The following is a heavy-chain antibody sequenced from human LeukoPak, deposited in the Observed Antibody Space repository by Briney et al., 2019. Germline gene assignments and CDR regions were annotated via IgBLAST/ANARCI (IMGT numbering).Heavy chain of an antibody. Sequence: PGGSLRLSCVASGFTFNNFQMNWVRQAPGKGLEWIAYNDRSGGTAYYADSVKRRFTISRDNAKNSLYLQMDSLTGEDTAVYYCARDGTTDRYNWFDSWGQGTLVTVSS. V-gene: IGHV3-48*03. CDR2: NDRSGGTA. CDR1: GFTFNNFQ. D-gene: IGHD1-7*01. CDR3: ARDGTTDRYNWFDS. J-gene: IGHJ5*01.